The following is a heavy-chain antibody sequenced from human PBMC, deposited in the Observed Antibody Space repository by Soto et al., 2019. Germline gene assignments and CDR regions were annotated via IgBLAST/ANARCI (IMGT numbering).Heavy chain of an antibody. CDR2: IYYSGST. D-gene: IGHD3-16*02. Sequence: PSETLSLTCTVSGGSVSSGSYYWSWIRQPPGKGLEWIGYIYYSGSTNYNPSLKSRVTISVDTPKNQFSLKLSSVTAADTAVYYCARELYDYVWGSYRYYAFDIWGQGTMVTVSS. CDR3: ARELYDYVWGSYRYYAFDI. CDR1: GGSVSSGSYY. J-gene: IGHJ3*02. V-gene: IGHV4-61*01.